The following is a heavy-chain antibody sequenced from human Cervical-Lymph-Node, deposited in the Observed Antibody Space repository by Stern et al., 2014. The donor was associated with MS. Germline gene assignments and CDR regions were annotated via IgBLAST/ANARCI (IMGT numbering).Heavy chain of an antibody. Sequence: QVQLGQSGAEVKKPGSSVKVSCKASGGTFSTFVISWVRQAPGQGLEWMGGIIPIVGPANYAQKFQGRVTVTADESTTTAYMELNSLRSEDTAVYYCARPRSSLGVYFYGMDVWGQGTTVTVSS. CDR3: ARPRSSLGVYFYGMDV. D-gene: IGHD1-26*01. V-gene: IGHV1-69*01. CDR1: GGTFSTFV. J-gene: IGHJ6*02. CDR2: IIPIVGPA.